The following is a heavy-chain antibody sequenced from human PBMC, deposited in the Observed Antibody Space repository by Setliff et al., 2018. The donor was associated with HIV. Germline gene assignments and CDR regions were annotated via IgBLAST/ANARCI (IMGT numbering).Heavy chain of an antibody. CDR3: SRSGVPPYYYYGMDV. CDR2: INSYNGNT. D-gene: IGHD3-10*01. Sequence: SVKVSCKASGYTFTTYGVNWVRQAPGQGLEWMGWINSYNGNTKFAQKFQGRVTMTTDTSTTTAFMELRSLKADDTGIYYCSRSGVPPYYYYGMDVWGQGTTVTV. J-gene: IGHJ6*02. CDR1: GYTFTTYG. V-gene: IGHV1-18*04.